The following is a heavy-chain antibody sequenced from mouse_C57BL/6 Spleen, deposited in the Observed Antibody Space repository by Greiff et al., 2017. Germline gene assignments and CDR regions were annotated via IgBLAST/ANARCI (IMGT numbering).Heavy chain of an antibody. D-gene: IGHD1-1*01. CDR2: ISSGSSTI. Sequence: EVKLVESGGGLVKPGGSLKLSCAASGFTFSDYGMHWVRQAPEKGLEWVAYISSGSSTIYYADTVKGRFTIARDNAKNTLFLQMTSLRSEDTAMYYCARAGSSLYAMDYWGQGTSVTVSS. CDR1: GFTFSDYG. CDR3: ARAGSSLYAMDY. J-gene: IGHJ4*01. V-gene: IGHV5-17*01.